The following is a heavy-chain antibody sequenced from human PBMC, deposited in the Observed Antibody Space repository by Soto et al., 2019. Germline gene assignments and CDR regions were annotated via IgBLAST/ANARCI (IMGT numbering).Heavy chain of an antibody. V-gene: IGHV1-2*02. CDR2: INPNSGGT. J-gene: IGHJ4*02. CDR3: ARTGAAARPYHRYYFDY. CDR1: GYTFTGYY. D-gene: IGHD6-6*01. Sequence: QVPLVQSGAEVKKPGASVKVSCKASGYTFTGYYMHWVRQAPGQGLEWMGWINPNSGGTNYAQKFQGRVTMTRDTSISTAYMELSRLRSDDTAVYYCARTGAAARPYHRYYFDYWGQGTLVTVSS.